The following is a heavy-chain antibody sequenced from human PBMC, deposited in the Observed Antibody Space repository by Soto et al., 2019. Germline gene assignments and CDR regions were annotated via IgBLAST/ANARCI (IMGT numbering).Heavy chain of an antibody. V-gene: IGHV4-4*02. CDR1: GDSISGSNW. J-gene: IGHJ4*02. CDR2: IYHSGNT. CDR3: ARHTPAISISDH. Sequence: ETLSLTCAVSGDSISGSNWWSWVRQSPGKGLEWIGEIYHSGNTNYNPSLKGRATISVDTSKNQFSLKLSSVTAADTAVYYCARHTPAISISDHWGQGTLVTVSS. D-gene: IGHD2-15*01.